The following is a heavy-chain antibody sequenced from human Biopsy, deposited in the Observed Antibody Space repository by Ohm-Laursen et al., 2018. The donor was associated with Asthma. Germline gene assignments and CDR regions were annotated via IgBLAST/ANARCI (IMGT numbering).Heavy chain of an antibody. Sequence: SVKVSCKASGYTFTSYYIHWVRQSPGQGLEWMGIINPSVGSASYAQKFQGRVTMTRDTSTSTVYMELSSLRSEDTAVYYCARAGALIVGATMGYWGQGTLVTVSS. D-gene: IGHD1-26*01. CDR2: INPSVGSA. CDR3: ARAGALIVGATMGY. V-gene: IGHV1-46*01. CDR1: GYTFTSYY. J-gene: IGHJ4*02.